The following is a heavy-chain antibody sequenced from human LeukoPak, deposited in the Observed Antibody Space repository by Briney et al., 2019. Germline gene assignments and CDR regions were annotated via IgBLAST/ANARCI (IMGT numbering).Heavy chain of an antibody. J-gene: IGHJ4*02. V-gene: IGHV3-74*01. D-gene: IGHD6-6*01. CDR3: ARDYSSWFDY. Sequence: GGSLRLSCAASGFIFSSYWIHWVRQAPGKGLVWVSIINSDGSTTNYADSVKGRFTISRDNAKNTLYLQLNSLRPEDTAVYYCARDYSSWFDYWGQGTLVTVSS. CDR2: INSDGSTT. CDR1: GFIFSSYW.